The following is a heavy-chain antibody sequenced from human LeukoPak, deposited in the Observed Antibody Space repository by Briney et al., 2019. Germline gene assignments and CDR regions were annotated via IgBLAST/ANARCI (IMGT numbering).Heavy chain of an antibody. CDR2: ISATNGNT. Sequence: ASVKVSCKTSGYSFSSYGISWVRQAPGQGLEWMGWISATNGNTKYTQSLQGRVTMTTDTSTSTAYMELRSLRSDDTAVYYCARGPSIAAAADFDYWGQGTLVTVSS. CDR3: ARGPSIAAAADFDY. CDR1: GYSFSSYG. V-gene: IGHV1-18*01. D-gene: IGHD6-13*01. J-gene: IGHJ4*02.